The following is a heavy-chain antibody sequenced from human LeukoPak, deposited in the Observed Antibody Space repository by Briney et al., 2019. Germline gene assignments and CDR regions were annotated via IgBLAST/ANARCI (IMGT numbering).Heavy chain of an antibody. Sequence: PGGSLRLSCAASGFTFSSYSMNWVRQAPGKGLEWVSSISSSSGYIYYADSVKGRFTISRDNAKMSLYLQMNSLRAEDTAVYYCAREIVTSTSFDSWGQGTLVTVSS. CDR3: AREIVTSTSFDS. J-gene: IGHJ4*02. CDR1: GFTFSSYS. CDR2: ISSSSGYI. D-gene: IGHD5-12*01. V-gene: IGHV3-21*01.